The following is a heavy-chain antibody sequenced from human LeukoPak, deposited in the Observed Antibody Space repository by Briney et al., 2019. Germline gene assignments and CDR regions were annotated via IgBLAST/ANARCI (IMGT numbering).Heavy chain of an antibody. CDR3: ARETGYSSSWPLAY. J-gene: IGHJ4*02. Sequence: GGSLRLSCVASGDSFFSYGMHWVRQAPGKGLEWVALISYDETKKDYADSVKGRFTISRDNYKNTLYVQMNSLRHENTAVYYCARETGYSSSWPLAYWGQGTLVTVSS. D-gene: IGHD6-13*01. CDR1: GDSFFSYG. V-gene: IGHV3-30*03. CDR2: ISYDETKK.